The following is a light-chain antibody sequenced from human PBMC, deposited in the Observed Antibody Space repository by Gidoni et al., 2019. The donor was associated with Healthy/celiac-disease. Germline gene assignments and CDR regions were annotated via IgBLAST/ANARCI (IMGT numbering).Light chain of an antibody. CDR3: QQLNSYPRT. V-gene: IGKV1-9*01. CDR2: AAS. CDR1: QGISSY. J-gene: IGKJ2*01. Sequence: IQLTQSPSSLSASVGDRVTITCRASQGISSYLAWYQQKPVKAPKLLIYAASTLQSGVPSRCSGSVSGTDFTLTISSLQPEDFATYYCQQLNSYPRTFGQGTKLEIK.